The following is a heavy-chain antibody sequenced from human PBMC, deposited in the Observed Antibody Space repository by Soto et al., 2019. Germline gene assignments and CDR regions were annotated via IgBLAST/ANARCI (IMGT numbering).Heavy chain of an antibody. CDR1: GFSLSTSGMR. J-gene: IGHJ4*02. CDR3: ARTQYSEYYFHY. V-gene: IGHV2-70*04. Sequence: ESGPTLVNPTHPLTLTCTFSGFSLSTSGMRVSWIRQPPGKALEWLARIDWDDDKFYSTSLKTRLTISKDTSKNQVVLTMTNMDPVDTATSYCARTQYSEYYFHYWGQGTLVTVSS. CDR2: IDWDDDK. D-gene: IGHD1-26*01.